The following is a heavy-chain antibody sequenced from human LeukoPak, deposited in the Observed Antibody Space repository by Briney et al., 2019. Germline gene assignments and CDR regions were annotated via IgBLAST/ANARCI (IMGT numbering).Heavy chain of an antibody. D-gene: IGHD3-10*01. V-gene: IGHV4-59*01. CDR1: GGSISSYY. CDR3: ARGASTMVRGVIITHYYYYGMDV. CDR2: IYYSGST. Sequence: PSETLSLTCTVSGGSISSYYWSWIRQPPGKGLEWIGYIYYSGSTNYNPSLKSRVTISVGTSKNQFSLKLSSVTAADTAVYYCARGASTMVRGVIITHYYYYGMDVWGQGTTVTVSS. J-gene: IGHJ6*02.